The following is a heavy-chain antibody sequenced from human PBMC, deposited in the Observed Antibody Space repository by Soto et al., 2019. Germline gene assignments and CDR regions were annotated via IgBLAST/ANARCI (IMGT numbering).Heavy chain of an antibody. Sequence: QVQLVESGGGLVKPGGSLRLSCAASGFTFSDYYMSWIRQAPGKGLEWVSYISSSSSYTNYADSVKGRFTISRDNAKNSLYLQMNSVRAEDTAVYYCAAGQYYYDSSGYYDSWGQGTLVTVSS. V-gene: IGHV3-11*05. D-gene: IGHD3-22*01. CDR3: AAGQYYYDSSGYYDS. J-gene: IGHJ4*02. CDR1: GFTFSDYY. CDR2: ISSSSSYT.